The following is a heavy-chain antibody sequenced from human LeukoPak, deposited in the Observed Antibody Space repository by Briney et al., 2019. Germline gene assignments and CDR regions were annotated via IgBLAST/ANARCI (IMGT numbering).Heavy chain of an antibody. CDR2: TGNT. V-gene: IGHV4-4*09. J-gene: IGHJ4*02. CDR1: GVSITAYY. Sequence: SETLSLTCTVSGVSITAYYWTWIRQSPGKGLECIGHTGNTDYNPSLRSRVTMSVDTSNNQFSLKLTSVTAADTAVYYCASSQWVVPGSHWGQGALVIVSS. CDR3: ASSQWVVPGSH. D-gene: IGHD6-19*01.